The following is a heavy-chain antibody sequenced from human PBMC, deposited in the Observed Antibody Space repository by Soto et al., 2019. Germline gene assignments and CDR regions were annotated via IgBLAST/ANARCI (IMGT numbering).Heavy chain of an antibody. V-gene: IGHV4-59*12. J-gene: IGHJ6*03. D-gene: IGHD3-3*01. CDR2: IYYSGST. CDR1: GGSISSYY. Sequence: SETLSLTCTVSGGSISSYYWSWIRQPPGKGLEWIGYIYYSGSTNYNPSLKSRVTISVDTSKNQFSLKLSSVIAADTAVYYCARGIFGVVTSIYYYYMDVWGKGTTVTVSS. CDR3: ARGIFGVVTSIYYYYMDV.